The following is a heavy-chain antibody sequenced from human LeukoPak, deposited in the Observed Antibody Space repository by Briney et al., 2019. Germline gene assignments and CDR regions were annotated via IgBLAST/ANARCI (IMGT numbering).Heavy chain of an antibody. D-gene: IGHD3-3*01. Sequence: GASVKVSCKASGGTFSSYAISWVRQAPGQGLEWMGGIIPIFGTANYAQKFQGRVTITADESTSTTYMELSSLRSEDTAVYYCARDFWSGYNSPLVVDYYYMDVWGKGTTVTVCS. CDR2: IIPIFGTA. CDR1: GGTFSSYA. CDR3: ARDFWSGYNSPLVVDYYYMDV. J-gene: IGHJ6*03. V-gene: IGHV1-69*13.